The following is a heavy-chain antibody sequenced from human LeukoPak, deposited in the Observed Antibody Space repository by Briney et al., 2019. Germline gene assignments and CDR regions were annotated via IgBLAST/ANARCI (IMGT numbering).Heavy chain of an antibody. D-gene: IGHD2-15*01. V-gene: IGHV4-59*10. J-gene: IGHJ3*02. CDR3: ARSGYCSGGSCYSGRRAFDI. Sequence: PSETLSLTCAVYGGSFSGYYWSWIRQPAGKGLEWIGRIYTSGSTNYNPSLKSRVTMSVDTSKNQFSLKLSPVTAADTAVYYCARSGYCSGGSCYSGRRAFDIWGQGTMVTVSS. CDR2: IYTSGST. CDR1: GGSFSGYY.